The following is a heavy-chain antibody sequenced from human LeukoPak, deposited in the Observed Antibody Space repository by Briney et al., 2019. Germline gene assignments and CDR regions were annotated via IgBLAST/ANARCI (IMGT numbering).Heavy chain of an antibody. V-gene: IGHV1-2*02. CDR3: ARGRAYSISWQKYYFDY. J-gene: IGHJ4*02. D-gene: IGHD6-13*01. CDR1: GYTFTGYY. CDR2: INPNSGGT. Sequence: ASVRVSCKASGYTFTGYYMHWVRQAPGQGLEWMGWINPNSGGTNYAQKFQGRVTMTRDTSISTAYMELSRLRSEDTAVYYCARGRAYSISWQKYYFDYWGQGTLVTVSS.